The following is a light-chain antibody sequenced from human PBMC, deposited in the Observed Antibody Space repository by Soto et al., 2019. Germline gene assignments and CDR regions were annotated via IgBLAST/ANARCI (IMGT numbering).Light chain of an antibody. CDR3: SSYAGSVQVV. CDR1: SSDVGGYNY. J-gene: IGLJ3*02. CDR2: EVS. Sequence: QSALTQPPSASGSPGQSVTISCSGTSSDVGGYNYVSWYQLHPGKAPKLMLFEVSKRPSGVPGRFSGSKSGNTASLTVSGLQAEDEADYYCSSYAGSVQVVFGGGTKVTAL. V-gene: IGLV2-8*01.